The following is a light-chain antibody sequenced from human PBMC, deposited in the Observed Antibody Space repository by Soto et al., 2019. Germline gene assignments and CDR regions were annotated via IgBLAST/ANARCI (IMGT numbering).Light chain of an antibody. CDR3: LQYHNLWA. J-gene: IGKJ1*01. CDR1: QSISSW. CDR2: KAS. Sequence: DIQMTQSPSTLSASVGDRVTITCRASQSISSWLAWYQQKPGKAPKLLIYKASSLESGVPSRLSGSGSGTEFTLTIRSLQSEDFTVYSCLQYHNLWAFGQGTKVDIK. V-gene: IGKV1-5*03.